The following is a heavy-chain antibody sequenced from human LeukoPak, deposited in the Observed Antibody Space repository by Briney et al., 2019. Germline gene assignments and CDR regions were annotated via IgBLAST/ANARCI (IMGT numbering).Heavy chain of an antibody. CDR1: GYTFTSYD. D-gene: IGHD6-19*01. V-gene: IGHV1-8*03. CDR2: MNPNSGNT. J-gene: IGHJ6*03. CDR3: ARRAVDNSYYYYMDV. Sequence: ASVKVSCKDSGYTFTSYDINWVRQATGQGLEWMGWMNPNSGNTGYAQKFQGRVTITRNTSISTAYMELSSLRSEDTAVYYCARRAVDNSYYYYMDVWGKGTTVTVSS.